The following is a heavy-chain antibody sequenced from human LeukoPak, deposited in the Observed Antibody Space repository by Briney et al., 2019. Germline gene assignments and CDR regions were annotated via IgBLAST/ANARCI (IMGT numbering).Heavy chain of an antibody. CDR1: GFTFSSYA. CDR2: ISYDGSNK. Sequence: PGRSLRLSCAASGFTFSSYAMHWVRQAPGKGLEWVAVISYDGSNKYYADSVKGRFTISRDNSKNTLYLQMNSLRAEDTAVYYCAKKEEYYFDYWGQGTLVTVSS. D-gene: IGHD3-10*01. CDR3: AKKEEYYFDY. J-gene: IGHJ4*02. V-gene: IGHV3-30-3*01.